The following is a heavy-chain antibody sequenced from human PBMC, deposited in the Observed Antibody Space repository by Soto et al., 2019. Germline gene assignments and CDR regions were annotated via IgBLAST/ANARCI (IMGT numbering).Heavy chain of an antibody. V-gene: IGHV1-18*01. CDR2: ISAYNGNT. CDR1: GYTFTSYG. CDR3: ASNIVVSYYYGMDV. Sequence: ASVKVSCKASGYTFTSYGISWVRQALGQGLEWMGWISAYNGNTNYAQKLQGRVTMTTDTSTSTAYMELRSLRSDDTAVYYCASNIVVSYYYGMDVWGQGTTVTVSS. J-gene: IGHJ6*02. D-gene: IGHD2-15*01.